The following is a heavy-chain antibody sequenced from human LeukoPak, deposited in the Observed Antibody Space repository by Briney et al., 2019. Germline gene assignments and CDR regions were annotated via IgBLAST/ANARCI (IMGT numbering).Heavy chain of an antibody. CDR2: INSDGSST. V-gene: IGHV3-74*01. CDR1: GFTFSSYW. Sequence: SGGSLRLSCAASGFTFSSYWMHWVRQAPGKGLVWVSRINSDGSSTSYADSVKGRFTISRDNAKNTLYLQMNSLRAEDTAVYYSARVLGYCTNGVCHTRFDYWGQGTLVAVSS. J-gene: IGHJ4*02. D-gene: IGHD2-8*01. CDR3: ARVLGYCTNGVCHTRFDY.